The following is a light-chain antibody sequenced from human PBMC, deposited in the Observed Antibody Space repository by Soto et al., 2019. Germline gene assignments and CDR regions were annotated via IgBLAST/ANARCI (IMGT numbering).Light chain of an antibody. CDR1: SSDVGHYNS. Sequence: QSVLTQPASVSGSPGQSITISCTGASSDVGHYNSVSWYQRHPGRAPKLMIYDVSHRPSGVSNRFSGSKSGNTASLTISGLQAEDEADYYCSSYTTSTTNWVFGGGTKLTVL. V-gene: IGLV2-14*01. CDR3: SSYTTSTTNWV. J-gene: IGLJ3*02. CDR2: DVS.